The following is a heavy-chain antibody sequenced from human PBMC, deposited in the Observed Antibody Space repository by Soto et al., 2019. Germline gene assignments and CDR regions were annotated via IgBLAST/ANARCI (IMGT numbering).Heavy chain of an antibody. CDR3: ARASMESGYESWFDP. V-gene: IGHV4-59*01. D-gene: IGHD5-12*01. CDR2: IYYSGST. J-gene: IGHJ5*02. CDR1: GGSISSYY. Sequence: PSETLSLTCTVSGGSISSYYWSWIRQPPGKGLEWIGYIYYSGSTNYNPSLKSRVTISVDTSKNQFSLKLSSVTAADTAVYYCARASMESGYESWFDPWGQGTLVTVSS.